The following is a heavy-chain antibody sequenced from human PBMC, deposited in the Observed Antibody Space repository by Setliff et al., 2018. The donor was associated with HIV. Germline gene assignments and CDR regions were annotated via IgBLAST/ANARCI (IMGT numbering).Heavy chain of an antibody. V-gene: IGHV1-2*06. J-gene: IGHJ3*01. D-gene: IGHD2-8*01. Sequence: VKVSCKASGYTFTDYYMHWVRQAPGQGLEWMGRINPNSGGTNHAQKFQGRVTMTRDTSSSTAYMELSRLRSDDTAVYYCATKVYCTNGVCLDAFDLWGQGTMVTVSS. CDR3: ATKVYCTNGVCLDAFDL. CDR2: INPNSGGT. CDR1: GYTFTDYY.